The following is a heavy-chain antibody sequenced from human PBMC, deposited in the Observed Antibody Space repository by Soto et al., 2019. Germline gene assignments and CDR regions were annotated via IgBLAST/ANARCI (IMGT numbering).Heavy chain of an antibody. V-gene: IGHV1-2*02. CDR3: ARDEAARGFPDY. Sequence: ASVKVSCKASGYTFTGYYMHWVRQAPGQGLEWMGWINPNSGGTNYAQKFQGRVTMTRDTSISTAYMELSRLRSDDTAVYYCARDEAARGFPDYWGQGTLVTVSS. J-gene: IGHJ4*02. CDR2: INPNSGGT. CDR1: GYTFTGYY. D-gene: IGHD6-6*01.